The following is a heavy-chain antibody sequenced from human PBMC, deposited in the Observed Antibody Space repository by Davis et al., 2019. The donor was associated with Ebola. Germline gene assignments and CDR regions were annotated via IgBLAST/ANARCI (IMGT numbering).Heavy chain of an antibody. V-gene: IGHV4/OR15-8*01. D-gene: IGHD6-13*01. CDR3: ARAAAVGVFSYDY. CDR1: ANW. CDR2: IYDSGRA. J-gene: IGHJ4*02. Sequence: MPSKTLSLTCVVSANWCSWVRQTPGKGLEWIGEIYDSGRANYNPSLKSRITISVDRSKNQFSLQLTSVTAADTGVYYCARAAAVGVFSYDYWGQGTLVTVSS.